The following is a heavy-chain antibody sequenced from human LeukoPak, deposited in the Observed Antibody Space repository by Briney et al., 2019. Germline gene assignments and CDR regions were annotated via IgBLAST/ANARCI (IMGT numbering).Heavy chain of an antibody. CDR3: ARDGGDWTPDAFDI. CDR1: GFTFSSYS. D-gene: IGHD2-21*02. J-gene: IGHJ3*02. CDR2: ISSSSSYI. V-gene: IGHV3-21*01. Sequence: GGSLRLSCAASGFTFSSYSMNWVRQAPGRGLEWVSSISSSSSYIYYADSVKGRFTISRDNAKNSLYLQMNSLRAEDTAVYYCARDGGDWTPDAFDIWGQGTMVTVSS.